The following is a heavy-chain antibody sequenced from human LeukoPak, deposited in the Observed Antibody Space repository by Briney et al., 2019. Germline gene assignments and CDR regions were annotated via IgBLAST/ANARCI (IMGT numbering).Heavy chain of an antibody. CDR2: TIPIFGTE. D-gene: IGHD3-16*02. Sequence: SVKVSCKASGGTFSSYAISWVRQAPGQGLECVGGTIPIFGTENYAQKFQGRVTITADESASTAYMELSSLRSEDTAVYYCAGGITFGGVIATYTDYWGQGTLVTVSS. V-gene: IGHV1-69*01. J-gene: IGHJ4*02. CDR1: GGTFSSYA. CDR3: AGGITFGGVIATYTDY.